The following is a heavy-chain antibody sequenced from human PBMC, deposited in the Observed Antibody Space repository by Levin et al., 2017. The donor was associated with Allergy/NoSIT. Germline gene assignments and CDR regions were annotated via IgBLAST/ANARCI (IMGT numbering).Heavy chain of an antibody. CDR2: IYWDDDK. D-gene: IGHD2-2*02. Sequence: SGPTLVKPTQTLTLTCTFSGLSFSTYGVGVGWIRQPPGKALEWLALIYWDDDKRYSPSMQSRLTVTKDNSENQVVLTLTNVDPVDTATYFCVHRQRFCTSTSCYRAGAANFDYWGQGTLVTVSS. V-gene: IGHV2-5*02. CDR3: VHRQRFCTSTSCYRAGAANFDY. J-gene: IGHJ4*02. CDR1: GLSFSTYGVG.